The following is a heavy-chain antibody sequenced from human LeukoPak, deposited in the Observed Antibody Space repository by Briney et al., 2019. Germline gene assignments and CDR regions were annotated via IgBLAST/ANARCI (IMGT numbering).Heavy chain of an antibody. CDR1: GYTFTGYY. V-gene: IGHV1-2*02. D-gene: IGHD3-9*01. J-gene: IGHJ4*02. CDR3: ARGARKRYFDWLSPYYFDY. CDR2: INPNSGGT. Sequence: ASVKVSCKASGYTFTGYYMHWVRQAPGQGLEWMGWINPNSGGTNYAQKFQGRVTMTRDTSVSTAYMELSSLRSEDTAVYYCARGARKRYFDWLSPYYFDYWGQGTLVTVSS.